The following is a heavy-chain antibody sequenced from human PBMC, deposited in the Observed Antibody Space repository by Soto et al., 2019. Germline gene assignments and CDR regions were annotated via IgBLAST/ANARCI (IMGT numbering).Heavy chain of an antibody. CDR2: VKSKNDGGTT. J-gene: IGHJ4*01. D-gene: IGHD2-21*01. CDR1: GFTFSNAW. CDR3: TTDSYIANIIVRFDY. V-gene: IGHV3-15*07. Sequence: GGSLRLSCAASGFTFSNAWINWVRQAPGKGLEWVGRVKSKNDGGTTDFAAPVKGRFAISRDDSKNMVYLEMNSLQTEDTAIYYCTTDSYIANIIVRFDYWGHGTLVTVSS.